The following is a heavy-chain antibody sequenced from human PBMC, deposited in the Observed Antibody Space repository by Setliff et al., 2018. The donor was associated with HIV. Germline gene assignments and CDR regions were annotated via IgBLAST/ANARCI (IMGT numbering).Heavy chain of an antibody. D-gene: IGHD6-19*01. CDR3: ARSGSGWAITTDYYLDV. CDR1: GGSISGHY. Sequence: SLTCSVSGGSISGHYWSWVRQPPGKGLEWIGYVYSRGTTNYNPSFKSRVSISLDTSNNQFSLKVRSVTAADTAVYYCARSGSGWAITTDYYLDVWGKGTTVTVSS. J-gene: IGHJ6*03. V-gene: IGHV4-59*11. CDR2: VYSRGTT.